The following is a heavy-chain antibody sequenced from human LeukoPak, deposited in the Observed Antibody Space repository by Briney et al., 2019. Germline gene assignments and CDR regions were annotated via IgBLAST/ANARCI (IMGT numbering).Heavy chain of an antibody. CDR1: GFTFSSYA. V-gene: IGHV3-64*01. Sequence: GGSLRLSCAASGFTFSSYAMHWVRQAPGKGLEYVSAISSNVGSTYYANSVKGRFIISRDNSKNTLYLQMGSLRAEDMAVYYCARQATRIAAAGTSIDYWGQGTLVTVSS. D-gene: IGHD6-13*01. CDR2: ISSNVGST. J-gene: IGHJ4*02. CDR3: ARQATRIAAAGTSIDY.